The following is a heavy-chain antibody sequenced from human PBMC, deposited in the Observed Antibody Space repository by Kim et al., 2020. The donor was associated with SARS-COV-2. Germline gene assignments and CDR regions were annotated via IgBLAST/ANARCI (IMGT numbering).Heavy chain of an antibody. CDR1: GGSISSGDYY. CDR2: IYYSGST. CDR3: ARYVTTDSPWINAFDI. D-gene: IGHD4-4*01. V-gene: IGHV4-30-4*01. J-gene: IGHJ3*02. Sequence: SETLSLTCTVSGGSISSGDYYWSWIRQPPGKGLEWIGFIYYSGSTYYNPSLKSRVTISVDTSKNQFSLKLSSVTAADTAVYYCARYVTTDSPWINAFDIWGQGTMVTVSS.